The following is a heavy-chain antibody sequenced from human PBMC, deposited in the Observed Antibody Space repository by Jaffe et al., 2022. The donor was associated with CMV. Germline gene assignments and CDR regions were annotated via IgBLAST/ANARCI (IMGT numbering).Heavy chain of an antibody. CDR2: INPNSGGT. J-gene: IGHJ3*02. V-gene: IGHV1-2*02. CDR3: ARDLAGSSSWYVDAFDI. CDR1: GYTFTGYY. D-gene: IGHD6-13*01. Sequence: QVQLVQSGAEVKKPGASVKVSCKASGYTFTGYYMHWVRQAPGQGLEWMGWINPNSGGTNYAQKFQGRVTMTRDTSISTAYMELSRLRSDDTAVYYCARDLAGSSSWYVDAFDIWGQGTMVTVSS.